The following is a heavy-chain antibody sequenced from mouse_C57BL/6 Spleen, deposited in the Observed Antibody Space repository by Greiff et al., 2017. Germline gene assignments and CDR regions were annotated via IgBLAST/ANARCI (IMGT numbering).Heavy chain of an antibody. V-gene: IGHV1-85*01. CDR3: ARPYGSSLLYWYFDV. Sequence: VKLMESGPELVKPGASVKLSCKASGYTFTSYDINWVKQRPGQGLEWIGWIYPRDGSTKYNEKFKGKATLTVDTSSSTAYMELHSLTSEDSAVYFCARPYGSSLLYWYFDVWGTGTTVTVSS. D-gene: IGHD1-1*01. J-gene: IGHJ1*03. CDR2: IYPRDGST. CDR1: GYTFTSYD.